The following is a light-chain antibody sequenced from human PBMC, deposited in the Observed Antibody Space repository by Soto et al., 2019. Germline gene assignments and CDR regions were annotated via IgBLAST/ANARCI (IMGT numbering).Light chain of an antibody. CDR2: KAS. J-gene: IGKJ1*01. CDR3: QQYNSYSWT. V-gene: IGKV1-5*03. Sequence: DIQMTQSPSTLSASVGDRVTITCRASQSISSWLAWYQQKPGKAPKLLIYKASILESGVPSRFSGSESGTKFPLTISSLQPDDFATYYCQQYNSYSWTFGQGTKVEIK. CDR1: QSISSW.